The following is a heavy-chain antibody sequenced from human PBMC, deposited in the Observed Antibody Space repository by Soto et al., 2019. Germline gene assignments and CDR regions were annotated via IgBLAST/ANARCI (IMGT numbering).Heavy chain of an antibody. Sequence: EVHLVESGGGLVEPGGSLRLSCAASGFIFNNAWMTWVRQAPGKGLEWVAHIKSRPDGGTADYAASVKGRFTISRDDSRYTLYLQMNSLRIEDTAVYYSTPAGPRDWYFTLWGRGTLVTVSS. CDR1: GFIFNNAW. J-gene: IGHJ2*01. CDR3: TPAGPRDWYFTL. V-gene: IGHV3-15*01. CDR2: IKSRPDGGTA.